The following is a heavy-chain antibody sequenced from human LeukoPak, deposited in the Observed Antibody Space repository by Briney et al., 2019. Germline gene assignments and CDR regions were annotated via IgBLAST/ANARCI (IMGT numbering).Heavy chain of an antibody. CDR1: GFTFGRYT. Sequence: TAGGSLRLSCAASGFTFGRYTMSWVRQPPGKGLQWVSAISGSGSKIYYADSVQGRFTISRDNAKNSLYLQMNSLRSEATAVYYCASGLNSTPFWGQGTLVTVSS. V-gene: IGHV3-21*01. CDR3: ASGLNSTPF. J-gene: IGHJ4*02. CDR2: ISGSGSKI. D-gene: IGHD2/OR15-2a*01.